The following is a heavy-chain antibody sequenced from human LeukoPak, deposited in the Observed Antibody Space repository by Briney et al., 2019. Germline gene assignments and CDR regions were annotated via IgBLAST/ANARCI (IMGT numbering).Heavy chain of an antibody. CDR3: AKDLGEWLAPIDY. J-gene: IGHJ4*02. D-gene: IGHD5-24*01. CDR1: GFTFSSYA. Sequence: GGSLRLSCAASGFTFSSYAMSWVRQAPGKGLEWVSAISGSGDSTYYADSVKGRFTISRDNSKNTLYLQMNSLRAEDTAVYCCAKDLGEWLAPIDYWGQGTLVTVSS. CDR2: ISGSGDST. V-gene: IGHV3-23*01.